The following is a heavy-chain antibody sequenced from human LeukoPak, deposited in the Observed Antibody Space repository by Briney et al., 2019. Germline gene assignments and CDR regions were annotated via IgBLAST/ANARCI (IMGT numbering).Heavy chain of an antibody. D-gene: IGHD4-17*01. Sequence: SETLSLTCTVSGGSISSSSYYWGWIRQPPGKGLEWIGSIYYSGSTYYNPSLKSRVTISVDTSKNQFSLKLSSVTAADTAVYYCARALYGDYVPDYWGQGTLVTVSS. J-gene: IGHJ4*02. CDR1: GGSISSSSYY. CDR2: IYYSGST. CDR3: ARALYGDYVPDY. V-gene: IGHV4-39*07.